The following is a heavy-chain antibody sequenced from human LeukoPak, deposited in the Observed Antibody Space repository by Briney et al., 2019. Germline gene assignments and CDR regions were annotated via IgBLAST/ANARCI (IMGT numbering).Heavy chain of an antibody. J-gene: IGHJ4*02. CDR3: ARDGSGTYYGDY. V-gene: IGHV1-2*02. CDR1: GYTFTDYF. CDR2: IKPNSGGA. Sequence: ASVKVSCKASGYTFTDYFIQWVRQAPGQGLEWMGWIKPNSGGANYAQKFQGRVTMTRDTSISTAYMELSTLESDDTAVYYCARDGSGTYYGDYWGQGTLLTVSS. D-gene: IGHD1-26*01.